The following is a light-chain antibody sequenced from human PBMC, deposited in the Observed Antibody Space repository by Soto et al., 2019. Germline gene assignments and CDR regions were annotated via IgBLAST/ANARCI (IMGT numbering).Light chain of an antibody. V-gene: IGKV3-20*01. Sequence: EILLTQSPGTLSLSPGGIASLCCMASQSVSSSYLAWYRQTPGQAPRLLIYGASSRATGIPDRFSGTGSGTDFTLTISRLEPEDFAVYYCQQSLNPKTFGQGTKVDIK. J-gene: IGKJ1*01. CDR3: QQSLNPKT. CDR2: GAS. CDR1: QSVSSSY.